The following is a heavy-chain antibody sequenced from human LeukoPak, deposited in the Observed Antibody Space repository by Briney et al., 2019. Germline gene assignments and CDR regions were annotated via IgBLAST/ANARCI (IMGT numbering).Heavy chain of an antibody. CDR1: GFTFSDYY. CDR2: ISSSGSTI. Sequence: GGSLRLSCAASGFTFSDYYMSWIRQAPGKGLEWVSYISSSGSTIYYADSVKGRFTISRDNAKNSLYLQMSSLSAEDTAIYYCAKTFNRAYTYGPADNWGQGTLVTVSS. D-gene: IGHD5-18*01. V-gene: IGHV3-11*01. CDR3: AKTFNRAYTYGPADN. J-gene: IGHJ4*02.